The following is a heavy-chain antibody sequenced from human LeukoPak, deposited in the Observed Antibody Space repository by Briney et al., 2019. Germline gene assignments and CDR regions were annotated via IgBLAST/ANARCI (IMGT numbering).Heavy chain of an antibody. CDR2: INPHSGGT. CDR3: VREGNELLSKNFDY. D-gene: IGHD2-21*02. J-gene: IGHJ4*02. Sequence: GASVKASCKASGYTFTGYYMHWVRQAPGQGLEWMGYINPHSGGTNTPQKFQGRVTMTTDTSISAAYMELSSLISDDTAMYYCVREGNELLSKNFDYWGQGTLVTVSS. CDR1: GYTFTGYY. V-gene: IGHV1-2*02.